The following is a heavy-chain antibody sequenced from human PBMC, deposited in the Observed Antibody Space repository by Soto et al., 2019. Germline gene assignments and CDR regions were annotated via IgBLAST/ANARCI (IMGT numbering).Heavy chain of an antibody. CDR1: GFSLSTNRVA. J-gene: IGHJ2*01. CDR2: KYWDDDR. CDR3: ARAPYDSADYTRVASYFDF. Sequence: QITLKESGPPLVQPTQTLTLTCSFSGFSLSTNRVAVAWIRQPPGKALEFLALKYWDDDRRYSPSLKTRLSNTKDTSNNQVVLKKTNMDPADTATYFCARAPYDSADYTRVASYFDFWGPGTLVTVSS. D-gene: IGHD3-22*01. V-gene: IGHV2-5*02.